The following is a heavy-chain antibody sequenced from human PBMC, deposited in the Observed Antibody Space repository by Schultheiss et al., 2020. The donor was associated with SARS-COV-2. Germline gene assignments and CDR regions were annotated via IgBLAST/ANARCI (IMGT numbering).Heavy chain of an antibody. CDR3: ARDFRGSSWYYFDY. Sequence: GGSLRLSCAASGFTFSSYAMSWVRQAPGKGLEWVSYISSSSSTIYYADSVKGRFTISRDNSKNTLYLQMNSLRAEDTAVYYCARDFRGSSWYYFDYWGQGTLVTVSS. D-gene: IGHD6-13*01. CDR2: ISSSSSTI. CDR1: GFTFSSYA. J-gene: IGHJ4*02. V-gene: IGHV3-48*01.